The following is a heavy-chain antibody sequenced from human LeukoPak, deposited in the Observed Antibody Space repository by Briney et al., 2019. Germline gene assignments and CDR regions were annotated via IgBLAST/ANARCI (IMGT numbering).Heavy chain of an antibody. CDR3: ARDQWGSTSPMDV. Sequence: GRSLRLSCAASGFTFSSYAMHWVRQAPGKGLEWVAVISYDGSNKYYADSVKGRFTISRDNSKNTLYLQMNSLRAEDTAVYYCARDQWGSTSPMDVWGQGTTVTVSS. CDR1: GFTFSSYA. CDR2: ISYDGSNK. D-gene: IGHD2-2*01. J-gene: IGHJ6*02. V-gene: IGHV3-30-3*01.